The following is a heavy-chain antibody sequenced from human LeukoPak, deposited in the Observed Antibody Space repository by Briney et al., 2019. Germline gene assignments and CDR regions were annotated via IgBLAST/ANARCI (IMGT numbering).Heavy chain of an antibody. Sequence: SETLSLTCTVSGGSISSYYWSWIRQPPGKGLEWIGYIYYSGSTKYNPSLKSRVTISVDTSKNQFSLKLSSVTAADTAVYYCARHHLRVSWFDPWGQGTLVTVSS. CDR2: IYYSGST. V-gene: IGHV4-59*08. CDR3: ARHHLRVSWFDP. CDR1: GGSISSYY. J-gene: IGHJ5*02.